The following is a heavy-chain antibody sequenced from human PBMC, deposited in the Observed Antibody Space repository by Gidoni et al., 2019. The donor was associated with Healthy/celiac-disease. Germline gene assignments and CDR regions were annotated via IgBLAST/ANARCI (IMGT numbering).Heavy chain of an antibody. Sequence: QLVQSGAEVKKPGASVKVSCKASGYTFTRYGISWVRQAPGQGLECMGWISSYNGNKNYAQKLQGRVTMTTDTSTSTAYMELRSLRSDDTAVYYCARYCSSTSCSHYYYYGMDVWGQGTTVTVSS. CDR2: ISSYNGNK. J-gene: IGHJ6*02. D-gene: IGHD2-2*01. V-gene: IGHV1-18*01. CDR1: GYTFTRYG. CDR3: ARYCSSTSCSHYYYYGMDV.